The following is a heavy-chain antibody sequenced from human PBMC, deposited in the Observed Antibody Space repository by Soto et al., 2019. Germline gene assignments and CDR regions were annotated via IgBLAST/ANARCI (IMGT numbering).Heavy chain of an antibody. J-gene: IGHJ5*02. CDR2: SSSHYT. Sequence: QVQLVESGGGFVKPGGSLRLSCAASGFTFSDYYISWIRQAPGKGLEWISYSSSHYTKYADSVQGRFTVSRDNATNSLFLQMNSLRHDDTAFYYCAREQQTGMVLGWFDTWGQGTLVTVSS. CDR3: AREQQTGMVLGWFDT. D-gene: IGHD1-1*01. V-gene: IGHV3-11*06. CDR1: GFTFSDYY.